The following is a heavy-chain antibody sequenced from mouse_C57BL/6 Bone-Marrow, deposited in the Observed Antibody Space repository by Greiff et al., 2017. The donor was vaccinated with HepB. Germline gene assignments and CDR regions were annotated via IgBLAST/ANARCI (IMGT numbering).Heavy chain of an antibody. J-gene: IGHJ3*01. CDR3: ARDQAYDYDWFAY. CDR2: ISDGGSYT. Sequence: DVKVEESGGGLVKPGGSLKLSCAASGFTFSSYAMSWVRQTPEKRLEWVATISDGGSYTYYPDNVKGRFTISRDNAKNNLYLQMSHLKSEDTAMYYCARDQAYDYDWFAYWGQGTLVTVSA. CDR1: GFTFSSYA. V-gene: IGHV5-4*01. D-gene: IGHD2-4*01.